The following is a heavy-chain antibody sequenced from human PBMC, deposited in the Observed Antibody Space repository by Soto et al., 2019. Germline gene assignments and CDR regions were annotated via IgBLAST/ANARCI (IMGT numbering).Heavy chain of an antibody. V-gene: IGHV1-69*13. CDR2: IIPIFGTA. J-gene: IGHJ6*02. Sequence: GASVKVSCTASGGTLSSYAISWVRQAPGQGLEWMGGIIPIFGTANYAQKFQGRVTITADESTSTAYMELSSLRSEDTAVYYCARSRARYGMDVWGQGTTVTVSS. CDR3: ARSRARYGMDV. CDR1: GGTLSSYA.